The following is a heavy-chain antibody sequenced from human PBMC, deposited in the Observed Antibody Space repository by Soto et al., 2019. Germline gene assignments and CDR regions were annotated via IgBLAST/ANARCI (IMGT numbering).Heavy chain of an antibody. Sequence: QLQLQESGSGLVKPSQTLSLTCAVSGGSISSGGYSWSWIRQPPGKGLEWIGYIYHSGSTYYNPSRKSRVTTSVDRSTNQFSLKLSSVTAADTAVYYCARAGGLGAVAADYWGQGTLVTVSS. J-gene: IGHJ4*02. V-gene: IGHV4-30-2*01. CDR1: GGSISSGGYS. D-gene: IGHD6-19*01. CDR2: IYHSGST. CDR3: ARAGGLGAVAADY.